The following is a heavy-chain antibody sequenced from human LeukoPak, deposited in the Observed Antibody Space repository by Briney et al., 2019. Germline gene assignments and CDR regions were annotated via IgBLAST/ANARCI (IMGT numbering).Heavy chain of an antibody. J-gene: IGHJ4*02. Sequence: GRSLRLSCAASGFTFDDYAMHWVRQAPGKGLEWVAVISYDGSNKYYADSVKGRFTISRDNSKNTLYLQMNSLRAEDTAVYYCANGGYYDSSGCDYWGQGTLVTVSS. CDR1: GFTFDDYA. V-gene: IGHV3-30*18. D-gene: IGHD3-22*01. CDR3: ANGGYYDSSGCDY. CDR2: ISYDGSNK.